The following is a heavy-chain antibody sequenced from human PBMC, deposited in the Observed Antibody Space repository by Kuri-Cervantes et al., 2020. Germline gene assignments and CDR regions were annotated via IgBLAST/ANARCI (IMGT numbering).Heavy chain of an antibody. CDR1: GYSFTSYW. V-gene: IGHV5-51*01. J-gene: IGHJ4*02. CDR3: ARRSGNWGAFDY. Sequence: KVSCKGSGYSFTSYWIGWVRQMPGKGLEWMGIILPGDPDIRYSPSFEGQVTISADESTNTAYLQWGSLKASDTAIYFCARRSGNWGAFDYWGRGTLVTVSS. D-gene: IGHD7-27*01. CDR2: ILPGDPDI.